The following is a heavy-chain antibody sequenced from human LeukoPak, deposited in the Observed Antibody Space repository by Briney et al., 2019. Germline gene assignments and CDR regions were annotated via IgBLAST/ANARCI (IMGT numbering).Heavy chain of an antibody. Sequence: QTGGSLRLSCAASGFTFSSYAMSWVRQAPGKGLEWVSAISGSGGSTYYADSVKGRFTISIDNPKNTLYLQMNSLRAEDTAVYYCAKASQAYYDSSGFDYYYYYYMDVWGKGTTVTVSS. J-gene: IGHJ6*03. V-gene: IGHV3-23*01. CDR2: ISGSGGST. CDR3: AKASQAYYDSSGFDYYYYYYMDV. CDR1: GFTFSSYA. D-gene: IGHD3-22*01.